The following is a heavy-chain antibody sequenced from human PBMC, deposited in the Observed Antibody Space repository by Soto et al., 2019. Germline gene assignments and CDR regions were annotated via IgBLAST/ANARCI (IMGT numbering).Heavy chain of an antibody. CDR3: AKIGGPGHYYDNRPDY. J-gene: IGHJ4*02. Sequence: GGSLRLSCAASGFTFSSYAMSWVRQAPGKGLEWVSAISGSGGSTYYADSVKGRFTISRDNSKNTLYLQMNSLRAEETAVYYCAKIGGPGHYYDNRPDYWGQGTLVTVSS. CDR2: ISGSGGST. V-gene: IGHV3-23*01. D-gene: IGHD3-22*01. CDR1: GFTFSSYA.